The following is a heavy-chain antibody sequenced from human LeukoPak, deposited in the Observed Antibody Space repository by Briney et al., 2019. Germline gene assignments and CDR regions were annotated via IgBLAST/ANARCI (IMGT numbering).Heavy chain of an antibody. V-gene: IGHV4-39*01. J-gene: IGHJ4*02. CDR1: GGSISSSGYY. D-gene: IGHD3-10*01. CDR3: ARRVDYYGSGSYFYYYY. CDR2: IHYSGTT. Sequence: SETLSLTCTVAGGSISSSGYYWDWIRQPPGKGLDWIGTIHYSGTTFYKSSLESRLTMSVDTSKNQFSLKLSSVTAADTAVYYCARRVDYYGSGSYFYYYYWGQGTLVTVSS.